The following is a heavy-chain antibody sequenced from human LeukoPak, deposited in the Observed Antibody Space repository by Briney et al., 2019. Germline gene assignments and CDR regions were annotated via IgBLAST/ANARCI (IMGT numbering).Heavy chain of an antibody. D-gene: IGHD2-2*01. Sequence: GGSLRLSCAASGFTFSSYWMSWVRQAPGKGLEWVANIKQDGSEKYYVDSVKGRFTISRDNAKNSLYLQMNSLRAEDTAVYYCARRRRYCSSTSCHGPGWFDPWGQGTLVTVSS. V-gene: IGHV3-7*01. CDR3: ARRRRYCSSTSCHGPGWFDP. J-gene: IGHJ5*02. CDR1: GFTFSSYW. CDR2: IKQDGSEK.